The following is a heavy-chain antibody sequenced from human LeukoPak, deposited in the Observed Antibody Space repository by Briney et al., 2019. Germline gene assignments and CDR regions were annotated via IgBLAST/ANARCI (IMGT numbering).Heavy chain of an antibody. J-gene: IGHJ4*02. D-gene: IGHD2-8*01. CDR3: AKCRSDDIVLMVYAPIAHFDY. CDR1: GFTFSSYA. V-gene: IGHV3-23*01. Sequence: GGSLRLSCAASGFTFSSYAMSWVRQAPGKGLEGVSAISGSGGSTYYADSVKGRFTISRDNSKNTLYLQMNRLRAEDTAVYYCAKCRSDDIVLMVYAPIAHFDYWGQGTLVTVSS. CDR2: ISGSGGST.